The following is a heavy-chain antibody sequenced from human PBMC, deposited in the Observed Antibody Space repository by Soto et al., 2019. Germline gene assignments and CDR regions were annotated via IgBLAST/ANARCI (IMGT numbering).Heavy chain of an antibody. V-gene: IGHV3-49*04. J-gene: IGHJ6*02. CDR3: TRGTGMDV. CDR1: GFTFGNYA. Sequence: GGSLRLSCTASGFTFGNYAMSWVRQAPGKGLEWVGFIRSKAYGGTTEYAASVKGRFTISRDDSKSIAYLQMNSLKTEDTAVYYCTRGTGMDVWGQGTTVTVSS. CDR2: IRSKAYGGTT.